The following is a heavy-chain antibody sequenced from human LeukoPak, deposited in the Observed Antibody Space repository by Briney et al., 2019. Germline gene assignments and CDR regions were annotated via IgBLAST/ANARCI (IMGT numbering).Heavy chain of an antibody. V-gene: IGHV3-74*01. J-gene: IGHJ4*02. CDR1: GFSFSSYW. D-gene: IGHD3-10*01. Sequence: SGGSLRLSCAASGFSFSSYWMHWVRQAPGKGLVWVSRINTDGSSTNYADSVKGRFTISRDNAKNTLYLQMNSLRAEDTAVYYCARGSLDPGVDYWGQGTLVTVSS. CDR2: INTDGSST. CDR3: ARGSLDPGVDY.